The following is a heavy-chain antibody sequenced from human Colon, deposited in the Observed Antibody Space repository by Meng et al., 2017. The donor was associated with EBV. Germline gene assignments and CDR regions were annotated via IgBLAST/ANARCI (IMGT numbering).Heavy chain of an antibody. V-gene: IGHV4-4*02. CDR2: ISHSGTT. Sequence: GPGLVNASGTRSLTVAVSSGSIDSDNWWNWVRQTPGKGLEWIGEISHSGTTNYNPSLKSRVTISIDKSKNQFSLKLTSVTAADTAVYYCARDYYASGFVFDLWGQGTLVTVSS. J-gene: IGHJ5*02. CDR3: ARDYYASGFVFDL. D-gene: IGHD3-10*01. CDR1: SGSIDSDNW.